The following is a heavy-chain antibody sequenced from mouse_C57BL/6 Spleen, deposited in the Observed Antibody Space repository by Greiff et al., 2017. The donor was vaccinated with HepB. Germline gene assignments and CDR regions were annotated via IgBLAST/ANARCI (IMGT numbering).Heavy chain of an antibody. CDR2: IDPETGGT. J-gene: IGHJ1*03. CDR1: GYTFTDYE. Sequence: QVQLQQSGAELVRPGASVTLSCKASGYTFTDYEMHWVKQTPVHGLEWIGAIDPETGGTAYNQKFKGKAILTADKSSSTAYMELRSLTSEDSAVYYCTRCYGGSYGYFDVWGTGTTVTVSS. D-gene: IGHD1-1*01. V-gene: IGHV1-15*01. CDR3: TRCYGGSYGYFDV.